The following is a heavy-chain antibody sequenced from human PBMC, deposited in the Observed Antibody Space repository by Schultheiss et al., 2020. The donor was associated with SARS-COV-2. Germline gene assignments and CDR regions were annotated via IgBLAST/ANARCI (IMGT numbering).Heavy chain of an antibody. V-gene: IGHV3-64D*06. D-gene: IGHD6-25*01. CDR1: GFTFSSYA. Sequence: GSLRLSCSASGFTFSSYAMHWVRQAPGKGLEYVSAISSNGGSTYYAYSVKGRFTISRDNSKNTLYLQMSSLRAEDTAVYYCVKDLGIAAGDAFDIWGQGTMVTVSS. CDR2: ISSNGGST. J-gene: IGHJ3*02. CDR3: VKDLGIAAGDAFDI.